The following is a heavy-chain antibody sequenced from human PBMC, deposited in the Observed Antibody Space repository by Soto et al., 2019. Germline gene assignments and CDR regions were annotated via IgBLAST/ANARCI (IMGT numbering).Heavy chain of an antibody. D-gene: IGHD3-3*01. Sequence: ASVKVSCKASGYTFTSYDINWVRQATGQGLEWMGWMNPNSGNTGYAQKFQGRVTMTRNTSISTAYMELSSLRSEDTAVYYCARGHELRFLEWLFLGYYFEYWGQGTLVTVSS. V-gene: IGHV1-8*01. J-gene: IGHJ4*02. CDR1: GYTFTSYD. CDR2: MNPNSGNT. CDR3: ARGHELRFLEWLFLGYYFEY.